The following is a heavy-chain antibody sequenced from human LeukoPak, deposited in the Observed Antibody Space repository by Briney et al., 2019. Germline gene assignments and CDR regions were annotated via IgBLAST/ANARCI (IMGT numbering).Heavy chain of an antibody. CDR3: VRKLLEMSTTR. CDR2: ITEGGDRT. J-gene: IGHJ4*02. V-gene: IGHV3-23*01. Sequence: GGSLRLSCAASGFNFNNHVMTWVRPAPGEGLEWVSGITEGGDRTYYADSVKGRFTISRDNCKNTLFLQMNSLRVEDTAVYYCVRKLLEMSTTRRGRGTLVTVSS. CDR1: GFNFNNHV. D-gene: IGHD5-24*01.